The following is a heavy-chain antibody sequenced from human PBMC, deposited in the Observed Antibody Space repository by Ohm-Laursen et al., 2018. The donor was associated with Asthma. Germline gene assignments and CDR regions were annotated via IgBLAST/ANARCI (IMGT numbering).Heavy chain of an antibody. V-gene: IGHV3-30-3*01. J-gene: IGHJ4*02. CDR3: ARDVMEWYLPAFDF. Sequence: SLRLSCAASGFTFRSYAMHWVRQAPGKGLEWVAVGGSYYDGGLKYYADSVNGRFTVSRDDSKNTLYLQMNSLRPDVTAVYYCARDVMEWYLPAFDFWGQGTLVTVSS. CDR2: GGSYYDGGLK. CDR1: GFTFRSYA. D-gene: IGHD3-3*01.